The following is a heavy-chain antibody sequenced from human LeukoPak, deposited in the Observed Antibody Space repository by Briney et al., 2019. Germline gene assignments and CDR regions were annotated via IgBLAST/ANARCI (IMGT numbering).Heavy chain of an antibody. D-gene: IGHD1-7*01. CDR3: ARCWNYNWFDP. J-gene: IGHJ5*02. V-gene: IGHV4-39*01. CDR2: MYYSGNT. Sequence: PGGSLGLSCAASGFTFSSYSMNWVRQPPGKGLEWIGSMYYSGNTYYNPSLKSRVTTSVDTSKNQFSLKLSSVTAADTAVYYCARCWNYNWFDPWGQGTLVTVSS. CDR1: GFTFSSYSMN.